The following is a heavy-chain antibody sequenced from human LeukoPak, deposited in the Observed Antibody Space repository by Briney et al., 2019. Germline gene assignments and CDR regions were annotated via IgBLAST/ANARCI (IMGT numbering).Heavy chain of an antibody. D-gene: IGHD3-22*01. CDR2: ISSSSSYI. CDR3: AKSITMIVVVTLYDY. J-gene: IGHJ4*02. V-gene: IGHV3-21*04. Sequence: GGSLRLSCAASGFTFSSYSMNWVRQAPGKGLEWVSSISSSSSYIYYADSVKGRFTISRDNAKNTLYLQMNSLRAEDTAVYYCAKSITMIVVVTLYDYWGQGTLVTVSS. CDR1: GFTFSSYS.